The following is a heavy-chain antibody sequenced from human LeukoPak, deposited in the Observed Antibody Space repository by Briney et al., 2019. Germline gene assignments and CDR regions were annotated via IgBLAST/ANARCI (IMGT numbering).Heavy chain of an antibody. D-gene: IGHD3-10*01. CDR1: GGSISSSGYY. V-gene: IGHV4-61*05. CDR3: ARHISRRWFEAIFDY. CDR2: IYYSGST. Sequence: PSETLSLTCTVSGGSISSSGYYWGWIRQPPGKGLEWIGYIYYSGSTNYNPSLKSRVTISVDTSKNQFSLKLSSVTAADTAVYYCARHISRRWFEAIFDYWGQGTLVTVSS. J-gene: IGHJ4*02.